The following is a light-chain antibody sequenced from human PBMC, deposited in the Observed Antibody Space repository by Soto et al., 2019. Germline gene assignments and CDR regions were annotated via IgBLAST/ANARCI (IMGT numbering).Light chain of an antibody. CDR1: QGFSTW. J-gene: IGKJ1*01. CDR3: QQSYSTPRT. CDR2: TAS. V-gene: IGKV1-12*01. Sequence: DIQMTQSPSCVSASVGDRVTIPCRASQGFSTWLAWYQQKPGKPPKFLIFTASGLEGGVPSRFRGSVSGTDFTLTISSLQPEDFATYYCQQSYSTPRTFGQGTKVDIK.